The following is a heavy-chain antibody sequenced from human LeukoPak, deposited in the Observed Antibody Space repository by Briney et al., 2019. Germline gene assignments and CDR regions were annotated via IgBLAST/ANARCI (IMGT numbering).Heavy chain of an antibody. Sequence: GGSLRLSCAASGFTFSGYSMNWVRQAPGKGLEWVSSISSSSTYIYYADSVKGRFTISRDNAKNSLYLQMNSLRAEDTAVYYCAKLREWELPDLFDYWGQGTLVTVSS. D-gene: IGHD1-26*01. CDR3: AKLREWELPDLFDY. V-gene: IGHV3-21*04. J-gene: IGHJ4*02. CDR1: GFTFSGYS. CDR2: ISSSSTYI.